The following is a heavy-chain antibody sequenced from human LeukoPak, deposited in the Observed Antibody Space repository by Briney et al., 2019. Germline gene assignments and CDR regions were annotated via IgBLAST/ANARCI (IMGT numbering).Heavy chain of an antibody. D-gene: IGHD2-2*02. CDR1: GFTFSAFA. CDR3: ARDMLDIVVVPAAIWFDP. CDR2: ITDDGYNT. V-gene: IGHV3-21*01. J-gene: IGHJ5*02. Sequence: GSLRLSCAVSGFTFSAFAMTWVRQAPGKGLEWVSTITDDGYNTYSADSVKGRITISRDNAKNSLYLQMNSLRAEDTAVYYCARDMLDIVVVPAAIWFDPWGQGTLVTVSS.